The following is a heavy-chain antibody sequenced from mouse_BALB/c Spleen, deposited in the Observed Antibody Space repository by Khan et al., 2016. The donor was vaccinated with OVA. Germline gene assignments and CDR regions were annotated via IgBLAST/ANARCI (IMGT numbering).Heavy chain of an antibody. CDR2: INPSSGYT. Sequence: QIQLVQSGAELARPGASVKMSCKASGYTFTSYTIHWIKQRPGQGLEWIGYINPSSGYTNYNQKFKDKATLTADKSSTTAYMQLSSLTSDDSAVYDCARDGAYYRNDGWFAYWGQGTLVTVSA. CDR1: GYTFTSYT. CDR3: ARDGAYYRNDGWFAY. J-gene: IGHJ3*01. D-gene: IGHD2-14*01. V-gene: IGHV1-4*01.